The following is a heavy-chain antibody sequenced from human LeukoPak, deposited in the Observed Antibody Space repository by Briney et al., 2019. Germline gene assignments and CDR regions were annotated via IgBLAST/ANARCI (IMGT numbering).Heavy chain of an antibody. CDR2: IYYSGST. Sequence: SETLSLTCTVSGGSISSYYWSWIRQPPGKGLEWIGYIYYSGSTNYNPSLKSRVTISVDTSKNQFSLRLSSVTAADTAVYYCARCGNSWFDPWGQGTLVTVSS. CDR3: ARCGNSWFDP. CDR1: GGSISSYY. J-gene: IGHJ5*02. D-gene: IGHD2/OR15-2a*01. V-gene: IGHV4-59*01.